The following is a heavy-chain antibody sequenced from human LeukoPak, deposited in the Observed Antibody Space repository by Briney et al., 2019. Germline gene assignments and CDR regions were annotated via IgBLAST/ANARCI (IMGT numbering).Heavy chain of an antibody. Sequence: GESLKISCKGSGYSFTSYWIGWVRQMPGKGLEWMGIIYPGDSDTRYSPSFQGQVTISADKSISTAYLQWSSLKASDTAMYYCARSSYYYDSSGYYYPDAFDIWGQGTMVTVSS. CDR2: IYPGDSDT. D-gene: IGHD3-22*01. CDR3: ARSSYYYDSSGYYYPDAFDI. CDR1: GYSFTSYW. J-gene: IGHJ3*02. V-gene: IGHV5-51*01.